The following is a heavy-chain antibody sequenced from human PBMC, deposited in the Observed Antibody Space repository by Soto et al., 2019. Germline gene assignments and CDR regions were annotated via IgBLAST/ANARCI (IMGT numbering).Heavy chain of an antibody. CDR3: ARGLGSSSSAFSVY. CDR2: ISANNGNT. CDR1: GYTFTNYG. J-gene: IGHJ4*02. V-gene: IGHV1-18*04. D-gene: IGHD6-6*01. Sequence: ASVKVSCKASGYTFTNYGITWVRQTPGQGLEWMGWISANNGNTDYAQKLQGRVTVTTDTSTSTAYMELRNLRSDDTAVYYCARGLGSSSSAFSVYWGQGTLVTVSS.